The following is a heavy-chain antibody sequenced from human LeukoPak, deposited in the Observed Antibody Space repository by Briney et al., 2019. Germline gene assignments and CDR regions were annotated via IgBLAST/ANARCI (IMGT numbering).Heavy chain of an antibody. V-gene: IGHV3-30*02. Sequence: GGSLRLSCAASGFTFSSYGMHWVRQAPGKGLEWVAFIRYDGSNKYYADYVKGRFTISRDNSKNSLFVQMNSLRAEDTAVYYCLTRSLVAVTGNYYMDVWGKGTTVTVSS. J-gene: IGHJ6*03. D-gene: IGHD6-19*01. CDR3: LTRSLVAVTGNYYMDV. CDR2: IRYDGSNK. CDR1: GFTFSSYG.